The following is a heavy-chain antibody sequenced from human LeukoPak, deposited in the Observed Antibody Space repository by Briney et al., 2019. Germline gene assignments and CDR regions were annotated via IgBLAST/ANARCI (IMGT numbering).Heavy chain of an antibody. Sequence: GASVKVSCKVSGYTLTELSMHWVRQAPGKGLEWMGGFDPEDGETIYAQKFQGRVAMTEDTSTDTAYMELSSLRAEDTAVYYCATGPPRITIFGVVIKANYFDYWGQGTLVTVSS. J-gene: IGHJ4*02. CDR1: GYTLTELS. V-gene: IGHV1-24*01. CDR2: FDPEDGET. D-gene: IGHD3-3*01. CDR3: ATGPPRITIFGVVIKANYFDY.